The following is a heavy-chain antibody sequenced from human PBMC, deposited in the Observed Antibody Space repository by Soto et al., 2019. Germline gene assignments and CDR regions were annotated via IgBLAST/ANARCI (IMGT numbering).Heavy chain of an antibody. CDR3: ATGQYYYDSSGYYYS. CDR2: ISSSSSYT. Sequence: QVQLVESGGGLVKPGGSLRLSCAASGFTFSDYYMSWLRQAPGKGREWVSYISSSSSYTNYADSVKGRVTISRDNAKNSLYLQMNSLRAEDTAVYYCATGQYYYDSSGYYYSWGQGTLVTVSS. V-gene: IGHV3-11*05. J-gene: IGHJ4*02. CDR1: GFTFSDYY. D-gene: IGHD3-22*01.